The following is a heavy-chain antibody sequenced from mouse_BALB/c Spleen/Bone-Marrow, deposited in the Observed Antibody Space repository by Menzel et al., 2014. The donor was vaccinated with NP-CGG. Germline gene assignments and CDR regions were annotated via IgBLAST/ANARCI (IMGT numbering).Heavy chain of an antibody. CDR1: GYTFXDYE. V-gene: IGHV1-15*01. CDR2: IHPGTGGT. D-gene: IGHD1-2*01. CDR3: TRWLRLF. Sequence: VKVVESGAELVRPGASVKLSCKALGYTFXDYEIHWVKQTPVHGLEWIGGIHPGTGGTAYNQKSKGKATLTADKYSSTAYMELSSLTPEDSAVYYCTRWLRLFWGQGTLVTVSA. J-gene: IGHJ3*01.